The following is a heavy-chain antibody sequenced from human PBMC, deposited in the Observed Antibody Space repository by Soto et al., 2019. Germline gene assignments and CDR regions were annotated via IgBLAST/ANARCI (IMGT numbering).Heavy chain of an antibody. CDR3: ARHGYYNQWSIAAALDV. Sequence: EVQLVEAGGGLVQPGGSLKLSCAASGFTFSDTAIHWVRQASGTGLDWVGRIRSKGNNYETEYSESVKGRFVISRDDSRHTAYLQMDSLKPADTALYYCARHGYYNQWSIAAALDVWGQGTMVAVTS. CDR1: GFTFSDTA. D-gene: IGHD3-9*01. J-gene: IGHJ3*01. V-gene: IGHV3-73*02. CDR2: IRSKGNNYET.